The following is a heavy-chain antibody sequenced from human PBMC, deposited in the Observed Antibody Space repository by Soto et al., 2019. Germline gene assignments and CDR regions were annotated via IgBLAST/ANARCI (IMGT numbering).Heavy chain of an antibody. CDR3: ARGWGRIFDY. J-gene: IGHJ4*02. CDR2: IYYSGST. V-gene: IGHV4-39*07. D-gene: IGHD7-27*01. Sequence: SETLSLTCTVSGGSISSGDYYWSWIRQPPGKGLEWIGSIYYSGSTYYNPSLKSRVTISVDTSKNQFSLKLSSVTAADTAVYYCARGWGRIFDYWGQGTLVTVSS. CDR1: GGSISSGDYY.